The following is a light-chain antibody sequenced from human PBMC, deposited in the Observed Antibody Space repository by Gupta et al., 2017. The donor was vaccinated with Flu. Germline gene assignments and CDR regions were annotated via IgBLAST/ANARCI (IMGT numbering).Light chain of an antibody. J-gene: IGKJ2*01. CDR2: DVC. CDR3: MRCTHPRT. CDR1: QSVVYKNGITY. V-gene: IGKV2-30*01. Sequence: DVVMIQPPRSLPVTLGQPASISCRSSQSVVYKNGITYLNWLQQRPGQSQRRLIDDVCKRVFGGPERFSGSGSRSDFTLKSSMGEAEDVGGYYGMRCTHPRTFGQGTMLEI.